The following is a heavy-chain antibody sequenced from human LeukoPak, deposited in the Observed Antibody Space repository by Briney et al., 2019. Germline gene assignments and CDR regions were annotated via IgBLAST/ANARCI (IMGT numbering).Heavy chain of an antibody. CDR2: ISAYNGNT. J-gene: IGHJ5*02. D-gene: IGHD2-21*01. CDR1: GYTFTSYG. V-gene: IGHV1-18*01. CDR3: ARDLNPLLWWWNQKPKNNWFDP. Sequence: GASVKVSCKASGYTFTSYGISWVRQAPGQGLEWMGWISAYNGNTNYAQKLQGRVTMTTDTSTSTAYMELRSLRSDDTAVYYCARDLNPLLWWWNQKPKNNWFDPWGQGTLVTVSS.